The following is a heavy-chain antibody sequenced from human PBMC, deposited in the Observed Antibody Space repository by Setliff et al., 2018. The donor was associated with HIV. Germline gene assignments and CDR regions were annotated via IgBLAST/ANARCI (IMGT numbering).Heavy chain of an antibody. CDR1: GGFIKNSNYY. CDR3: ARDMRHLAPLGYYFDY. D-gene: IGHD3-10*01. V-gene: IGHV4-39*07. CDR2: IYQSVTT. J-gene: IGHJ4*02. Sequence: PSETLSLTCTVYGGFIKNSNYYWSWIRQPPGKGLEWIGNIYQSVTTYYNSSLTSRVPISVDTSKNQFSLKLGSVTAADTAVYSCARDMRHLAPLGYYFDYWGQGTLVTVSS.